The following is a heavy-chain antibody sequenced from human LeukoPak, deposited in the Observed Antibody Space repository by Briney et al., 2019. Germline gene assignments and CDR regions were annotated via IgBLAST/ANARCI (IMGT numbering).Heavy chain of an antibody. J-gene: IGHJ4*02. CDR1: GFTFRSYG. D-gene: IGHD5-24*01. CDR3: AKDRRDGGFDY. CDR2: ISYEGSNK. V-gene: IGHV3-30*18. Sequence: PGGSLRLSCEASGFTFRSYGMHGVRQAPGKGLEGVAVISYEGSNKYYADSVKGRFTLYRDNSKNTLYLQMNSLRAEDTAVYYCAKDRRDGGFDYWGQGTLVTVSS.